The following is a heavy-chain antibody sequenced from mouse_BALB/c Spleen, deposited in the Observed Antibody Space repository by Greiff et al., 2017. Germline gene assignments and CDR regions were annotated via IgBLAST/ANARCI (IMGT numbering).Heavy chain of an antibody. Sequence: DVHLVESGPSLVKPSQTLSLTCSVTGDSITSGYWNWIRKFPGNKLEYMGYISYSGSTYYNPSLKSRISITRDTSKNQYYLQLNSVTTEDTATYYCARWGNGNYEAWFAYWGQGTLVTVSA. J-gene: IGHJ3*01. CDR3: ARWGNGNYEAWFAY. CDR1: GDSITSGY. D-gene: IGHD2-1*01. V-gene: IGHV3-8*02. CDR2: ISYSGST.